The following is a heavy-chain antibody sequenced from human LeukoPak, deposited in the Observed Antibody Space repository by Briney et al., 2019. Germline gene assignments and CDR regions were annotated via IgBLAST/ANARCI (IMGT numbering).Heavy chain of an antibody. CDR1: GFTFGDYV. CDR3: TRDRPVAATLLIDY. D-gene: IGHD2-15*01. V-gene: IGHV3-49*03. CDR2: IRSKAYGGTT. J-gene: IGHJ4*02. Sequence: GGSLRLSCTASGFTFGDYVMSWFRQAPGKGLEWVGFIRSKAYGGTTEYAASVKGRFTISRDDSKSIAYLQMNSLKTEDTAVYYCTRDRPVAATLLIDYWGQGTLVTVSS.